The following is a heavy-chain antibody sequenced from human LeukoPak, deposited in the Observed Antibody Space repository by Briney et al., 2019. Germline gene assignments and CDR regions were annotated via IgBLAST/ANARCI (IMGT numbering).Heavy chain of an antibody. V-gene: IGHV3-48*04. Sequence: GGSLRLSCAASGFTFSSYSMNWVRQAPGKGLEWVSYISSSSSTIYYADSVKGRFTISRDNAKNSLYLLMNSLRAEDTAVYYCARDMLSSYCGGDCRGADYWGQGTLVTVSS. CDR3: ARDMLSSYCGGDCRGADY. D-gene: IGHD2-21*02. CDR2: ISSSSSTI. CDR1: GFTFSSYS. J-gene: IGHJ4*02.